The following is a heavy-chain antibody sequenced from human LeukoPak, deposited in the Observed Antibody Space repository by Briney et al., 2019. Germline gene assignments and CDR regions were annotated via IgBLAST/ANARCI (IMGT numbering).Heavy chain of an antibody. CDR3: AMALDY. CDR2: ISHSGSSI. J-gene: IGHJ4*02. V-gene: IGHV3-23*01. Sequence: GGSLRLSCAASGFIFSTNDMSWVRKTPGKGLEWVSGISHSGSSIYYADSVKGRFTISRDNSKNTLYLQMDRLRVEDTAVYYCAMALDYWGQGTLVTVSS. CDR1: GFIFSTND.